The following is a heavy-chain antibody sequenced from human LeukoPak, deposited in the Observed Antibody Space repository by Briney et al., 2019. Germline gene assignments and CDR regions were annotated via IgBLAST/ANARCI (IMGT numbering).Heavy chain of an antibody. V-gene: IGHV3-30*02. CDR3: AKYDAGLPAARDYFDY. J-gene: IGHJ4*02. Sequence: GGPLRLSCAASGFTFSSYGMHWVRQAPGKGLEWVTFIGYDGNKKYYADSVKGRFTISRDNSKNTMYLQITSLRGEDTAVYYCAKYDAGLPAARDYFDYWGRGTLVTVSS. D-gene: IGHD2-2*01. CDR1: GFTFSSYG. CDR2: IGYDGNKK.